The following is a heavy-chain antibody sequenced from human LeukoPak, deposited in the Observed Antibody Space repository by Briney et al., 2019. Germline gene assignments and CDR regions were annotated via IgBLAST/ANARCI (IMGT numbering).Heavy chain of an antibody. J-gene: IGHJ4*02. V-gene: IGHV3-11*01. Sequence: GGSLRLSCAASGFTFSDYNMRWIRQAPGKGLEWVSSISRSGSTKYYADSVKGRFTISRDNAKNSLFLQMNSLRAEDTAVYYCAYSSAYYFDYWGQGTLVTVSS. D-gene: IGHD6-19*01. CDR3: AYSSAYYFDY. CDR1: GFTFSDYN. CDR2: ISRSGSTK.